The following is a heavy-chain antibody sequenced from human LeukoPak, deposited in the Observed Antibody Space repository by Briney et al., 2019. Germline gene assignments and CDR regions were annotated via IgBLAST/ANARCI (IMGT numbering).Heavy chain of an antibody. Sequence: ESGPALVKPTQTLTLTCTFSGFSLSTSGMCVSWIRQPPGKALEWLARIDWDDDKYYSTSLKTRLTISKDTSKNQVVLTMTNMDPVDTATYYCARDTIIKRITIFGVANRGYYYYMDVWGKGTTVTVSS. D-gene: IGHD3-3*01. J-gene: IGHJ6*03. V-gene: IGHV2-70*11. CDR2: IDWDDDK. CDR1: GFSLSTSGMC. CDR3: ARDTIIKRITIFGVANRGYYYYMDV.